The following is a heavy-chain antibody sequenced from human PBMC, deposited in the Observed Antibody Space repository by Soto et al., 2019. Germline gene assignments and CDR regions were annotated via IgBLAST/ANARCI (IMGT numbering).Heavy chain of an antibody. Sequence: LRLSCAASGFTFSSYAMHWVRQAPGKGLEWVAVISYDGSNKYYADSVKGRFTISRDNSKNTLYLQMNSLRAEDTAVYYCARDRTRYSSSRPLYYGMDVWGQGTTVTVSS. CDR1: GFTFSSYA. J-gene: IGHJ6*02. V-gene: IGHV3-30-3*01. CDR2: ISYDGSNK. D-gene: IGHD6-6*01. CDR3: ARDRTRYSSSRPLYYGMDV.